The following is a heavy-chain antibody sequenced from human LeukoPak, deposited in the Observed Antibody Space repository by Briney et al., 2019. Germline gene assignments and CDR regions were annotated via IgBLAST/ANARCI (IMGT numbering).Heavy chain of an antibody. V-gene: IGHV3-23*01. CDR2: IRGNGDNT. CDR1: GFTFSSHA. Sequence: GGSLRLSCAASGFTFSSHAMSWVRQVPGKGLQWVSTIRGNGDNTYYADSVKGRFTISRDSAKNSLYLQMNSLRAEDTAVYYCALGVVVISGYYFDYWGQGTLVTVSS. CDR3: ALGVVVISGYYFDY. J-gene: IGHJ4*02. D-gene: IGHD3-22*01.